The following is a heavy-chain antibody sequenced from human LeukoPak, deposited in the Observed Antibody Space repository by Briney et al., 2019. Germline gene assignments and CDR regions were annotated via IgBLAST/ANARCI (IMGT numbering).Heavy chain of an antibody. CDR1: GFTFSSYG. J-gene: IGHJ4*02. D-gene: IGHD6-6*01. Sequence: PGGSLRLSCAASGFTFSSYGMHWVRQAPGKGLEGVAVISYDGSNKYYADSVKGRFTISRDSSKSTLYLQMNRLRAEDTAVYYCAKDLSGSSDFDYWGQGTLVTVSS. V-gene: IGHV3-30*18. CDR3: AKDLSGSSDFDY. CDR2: ISYDGSNK.